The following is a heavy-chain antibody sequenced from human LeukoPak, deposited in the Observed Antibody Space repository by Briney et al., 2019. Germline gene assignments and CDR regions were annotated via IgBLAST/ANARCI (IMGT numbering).Heavy chain of an antibody. CDR3: ARDRIAVAGDYFDY. CDR2: IYTSGST. V-gene: IGHV4-4*07. Sequence: PSETLSLTCTVSGGSISSYYWSWIRQPDGKGLEWIGRIYTSGSTNYNPSLKSRVTMSVDTSKNQFSLKLSSVTAADTAVYYCARDRIAVAGDYFDYWGQGTLVTVSS. J-gene: IGHJ4*02. CDR1: GGSISSYY. D-gene: IGHD6-19*01.